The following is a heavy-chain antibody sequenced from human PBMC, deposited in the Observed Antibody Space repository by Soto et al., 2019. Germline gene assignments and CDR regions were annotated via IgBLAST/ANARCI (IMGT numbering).Heavy chain of an antibody. Sequence: QVQLVESGGGVVQPGRSLRLSCAASGFTFSSYGMHWVRQAPGKGLEWVAVIWYDGSNKYYADSVKGRFTISRDNSKNTLYLQMNSLRAEDTAVYYCARVQEGGWPIDYWGQGTLVTVSS. CDR3: ARVQEGGWPIDY. CDR1: GFTFSSYG. D-gene: IGHD2-15*01. CDR2: IWYDGSNK. V-gene: IGHV3-33*01. J-gene: IGHJ4*02.